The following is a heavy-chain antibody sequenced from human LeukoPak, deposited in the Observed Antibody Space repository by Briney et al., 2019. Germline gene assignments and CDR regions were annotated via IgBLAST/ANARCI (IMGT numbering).Heavy chain of an antibody. CDR1: GYTFTSYY. V-gene: IGHV1-46*01. Sequence: ASVKVSCKASGYTFTSYYMHWVRHTPGQGLEWMGIINPSGGSTSYAQKFQGRVTMTRDTSTSTVYMELSSLRSEDTAVYYCARPRLDYGDYLQSDDAFDIWGQGTMVTVSS. D-gene: IGHD4-17*01. J-gene: IGHJ3*02. CDR2: INPSGGST. CDR3: ARPRLDYGDYLQSDDAFDI.